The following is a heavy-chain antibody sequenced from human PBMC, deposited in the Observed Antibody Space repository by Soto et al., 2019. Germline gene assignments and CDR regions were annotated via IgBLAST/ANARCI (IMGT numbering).Heavy chain of an antibody. D-gene: IGHD3-22*01. CDR1: GGTFSGYA. CDR3: ARGDSPYYYDSSGYYNDY. Sequence: ASVKVSCKASGGTFSGYAITWVRQAPGQGLEWMGGSIPIFGTPNYAQQFQGRVTITADESTSTTYMELSSLRSEDTVVYYCARGDSPYYYDSSGYYNDYWGQGXPVTVTS. CDR2: SIPIFGTP. J-gene: IGHJ4*02. V-gene: IGHV1-69*13.